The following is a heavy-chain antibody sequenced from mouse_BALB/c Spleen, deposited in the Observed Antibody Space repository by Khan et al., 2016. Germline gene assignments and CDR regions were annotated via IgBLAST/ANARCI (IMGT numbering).Heavy chain of an antibody. CDR1: GYTFTNYG. Sequence: QIQLVQSGPELKKPGETVKISCKASGYTFTNYGMNWVKQAPGKGLKWMGWINTYTGEPTYADDFKGRFAFSFETSACTAYLQINNLTNEDTATYFCARADYSSSYDAWFAYWGQGTLVTVSA. D-gene: IGHD1-1*01. CDR2: INTYTGEP. V-gene: IGHV9-3-1*01. CDR3: ARADYSSSYDAWFAY. J-gene: IGHJ3*01.